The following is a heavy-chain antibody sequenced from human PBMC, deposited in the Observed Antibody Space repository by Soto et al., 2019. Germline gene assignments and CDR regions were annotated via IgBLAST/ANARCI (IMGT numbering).Heavy chain of an antibody. CDR3: ARYDYGSGSYPYYYGMDV. CDR2: IYYSGST. Sequence: QVQLQESGPGLVKPSETLSLTCTVSGGSISSYYWSWIRQPPGKGLEWIGYIYYSGSTNYNPSLKSRVTISVDTAKNQFSLKLSSVTAADTAVYYCARYDYGSGSYPYYYGMDVWGQGTTVTVSS. V-gene: IGHV4-59*01. CDR1: GGSISSYY. D-gene: IGHD3-10*01. J-gene: IGHJ6*02.